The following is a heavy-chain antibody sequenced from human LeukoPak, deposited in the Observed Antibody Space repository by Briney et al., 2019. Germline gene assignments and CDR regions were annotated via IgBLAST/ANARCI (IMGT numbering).Heavy chain of an antibody. V-gene: IGHV3-21*01. J-gene: IGHJ4*02. Sequence: GGSLSLSCAASGLTFSSYTMNWVRQPPGKGLEWVPSISSSSSYIYYADSVKGRFTISRDNAKNSLYLQMNSLRAEDTAVYYCARGPELRFLEWLFYYWGQGTLVTVSS. CDR3: ARGPELRFLEWLFYY. CDR1: GLTFSSYT. CDR2: ISSSSSYI. D-gene: IGHD3-3*01.